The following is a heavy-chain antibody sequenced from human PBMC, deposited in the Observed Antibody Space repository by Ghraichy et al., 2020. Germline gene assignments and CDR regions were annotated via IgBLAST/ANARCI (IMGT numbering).Heavy chain of an antibody. Sequence: LSLTCAASGFTFSSYAMTWVRQAPGMGLEWVSSIGVSSDITYYADSVQGRFTISRDNSKNTLFLRMNSLRVEDTAVYYCAKDAYADFGYWGQGTLVTVSS. CDR3: AKDAYADFGY. CDR1: GFTFSSYA. CDR2: IGVSSDIT. J-gene: IGHJ4*02. V-gene: IGHV3-23*01. D-gene: IGHD4-17*01.